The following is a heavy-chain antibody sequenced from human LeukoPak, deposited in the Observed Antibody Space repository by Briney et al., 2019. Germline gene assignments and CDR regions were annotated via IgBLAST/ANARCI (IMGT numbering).Heavy chain of an antibody. CDR2: INPNSVNT. CDR3: ARGGYYYGSGSYLYYYYYYYMDV. V-gene: IGHV1-8*03. CDR1: GYTFTNYD. Sequence: ASVKVSCKASGYTFTNYDINWVRQATGQGLEWMGWINPNSVNTGYAQKFQGRVTITRNISISTIYMELSSLRFEDTAVYYCARGGYYYGSGSYLYYYYYYYMDVWGKGTTVTISS. D-gene: IGHD3-10*01. J-gene: IGHJ6*03.